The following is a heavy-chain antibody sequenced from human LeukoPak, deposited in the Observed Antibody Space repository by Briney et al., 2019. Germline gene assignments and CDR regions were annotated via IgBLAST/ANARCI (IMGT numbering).Heavy chain of an antibody. CDR3: ARGRYFDL. CDR2: ITTGIGYT. Sequence: GGSLRLSCAASGFTFSSYSMNWVRQAPGKGLEWVSSITTGIGYTYYAASVKGRFTISRDNAKNSLYLEMNGLRVEDTAVYYCARGRYFDLWGRGTLVTVSS. V-gene: IGHV3-21*01. CDR1: GFTFSSYS. J-gene: IGHJ2*01.